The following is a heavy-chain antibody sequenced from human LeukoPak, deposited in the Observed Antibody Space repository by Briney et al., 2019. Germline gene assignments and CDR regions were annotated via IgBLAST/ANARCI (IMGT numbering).Heavy chain of an antibody. J-gene: IGHJ4*02. V-gene: IGHV4-4*07. Sequence: TSETLSLTCTVSGGSISSYYWSWIRQPAGKGLEWIGHIYNSGSTNYNPPLKGRVTISVDTSKNQFSLKLSSVTAADTAVYYCARGPAIVVVPAAMSRYYGSGSYYRFDYWGQGTLVTVSS. CDR1: GGSISSYY. CDR3: ARGPAIVVVPAAMSRYYGSGSYYRFDY. CDR2: IYNSGST. D-gene: IGHD3-10*01.